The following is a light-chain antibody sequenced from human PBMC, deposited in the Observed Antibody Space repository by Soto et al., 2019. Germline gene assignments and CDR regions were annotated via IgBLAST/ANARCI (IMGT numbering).Light chain of an antibody. CDR2: EVS. Sequence: QSALTQPASVSGSLGQSITISCIGTSSDVGRYPYVSWYQQHPGKAPKVMLFEVSNRPSGISSRFSGSKSGNTASLTISGLRSEDEADYYCAAWDDSLSGYVFGTGTKLTVL. CDR3: AAWDDSLSGYV. CDR1: SSDVGRYPY. J-gene: IGLJ1*01. V-gene: IGLV2-14*01.